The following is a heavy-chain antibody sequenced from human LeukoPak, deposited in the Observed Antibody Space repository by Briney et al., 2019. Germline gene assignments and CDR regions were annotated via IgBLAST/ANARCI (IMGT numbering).Heavy chain of an antibody. V-gene: IGHV1-8*03. Sequence: ASVKVSCKASGYTFTSYDINWVRQATGQGLEWMGWMNPNSGNTGYAQKFQGRVTITRNTSISTAYMELSSLRSEDTAVYYCARSPPKGSGIVLGYWGQGTLVTVSS. D-gene: IGHD3-10*01. CDR2: MNPNSGNT. CDR3: ARSPPKGSGIVLGY. J-gene: IGHJ4*02. CDR1: GYTFTSYD.